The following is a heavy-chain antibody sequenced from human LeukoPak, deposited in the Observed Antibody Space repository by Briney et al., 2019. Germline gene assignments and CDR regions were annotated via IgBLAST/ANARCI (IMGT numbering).Heavy chain of an antibody. CDR3: ARAQWTAFDYYYYMDV. J-gene: IGHJ6*03. CDR1: GFTFSRYW. D-gene: IGHD3/OR15-3a*01. Sequence: PGGSLRLSCAVSGFTFSRYWMTWVRQAPGKGLERVANIKVDGSEKYYVDAVKGRFTISRDNAKDSLYLQMNGLRAEDTAIYYCARAQWTAFDYYYYMDVWGKGTTVTVSS. CDR2: IKVDGSEK. V-gene: IGHV3-7*01.